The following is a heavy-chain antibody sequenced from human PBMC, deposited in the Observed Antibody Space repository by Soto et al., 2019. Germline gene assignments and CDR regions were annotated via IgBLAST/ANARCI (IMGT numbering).Heavy chain of an antibody. J-gene: IGHJ4*02. D-gene: IGHD3-22*01. V-gene: IGHV3-13*04. CDR3: ARAIGPTLFDY. CDR2: IGTAGDT. CDR1: GFTFSSYD. Sequence: VRLSCSASGFTFSSYDMHWVRQGPGKGLEWFSAIGTAGDTNYAVSVKGRFTISRENAKNSLYLQMNSLRAGDTAIYFCARAIGPTLFDYWGQGTLVTVSS.